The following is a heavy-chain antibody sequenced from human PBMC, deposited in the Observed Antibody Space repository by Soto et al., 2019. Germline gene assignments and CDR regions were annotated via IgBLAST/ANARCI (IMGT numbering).Heavy chain of an antibody. Sequence: QVQLQESGPGLVKPSETLSLTCTVSGGSISSYYWSWIRQPPGKGLEWIGYIYYSGSTNYNPSLKSRVTISVDTSKNQFSLKLSSVTAADTAVYYCARGYCSGGSCYKDGWFHYWGQGTLVTVSS. CDR3: ARGYCSGGSCYKDGWFHY. CDR2: IYYSGST. D-gene: IGHD2-15*01. V-gene: IGHV4-59*01. CDR1: GGSISSYY. J-gene: IGHJ4*02.